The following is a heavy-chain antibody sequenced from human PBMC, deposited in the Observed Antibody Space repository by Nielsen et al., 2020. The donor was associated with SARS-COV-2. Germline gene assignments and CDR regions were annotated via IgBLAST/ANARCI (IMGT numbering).Heavy chain of an antibody. Sequence: ASVKVSCKASGYTFTGYYMHWVRQAPGQGLEWMGRINPNSGGTDYAQKFQGRVTMTRDTSISTAYMDLSRLRSDDTAVYYCARDPSIVVVPAAMSYYYYYMDVWGKGTTVTVSS. CDR2: INPNSGGT. J-gene: IGHJ6*03. CDR1: GYTFTGYY. CDR3: ARDPSIVVVPAAMSYYYYYMDV. V-gene: IGHV1-2*06. D-gene: IGHD2-2*01.